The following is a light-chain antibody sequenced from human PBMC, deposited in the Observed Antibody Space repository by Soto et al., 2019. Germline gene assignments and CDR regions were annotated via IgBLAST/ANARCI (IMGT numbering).Light chain of an antibody. CDR3: ATWDDSRKGV. Sequence: QSVLTQPPSASGTPGQRITISCYGSTSNIESHTVNWYQQVPGTAPRLLINTNNQRPSGVPDRFSGSKSGASASLTISGLRSEDAATYYCATWDDSRKGVFGTGTKVTVL. V-gene: IGLV1-44*01. CDR2: TNN. J-gene: IGLJ1*01. CDR1: TSNIESHT.